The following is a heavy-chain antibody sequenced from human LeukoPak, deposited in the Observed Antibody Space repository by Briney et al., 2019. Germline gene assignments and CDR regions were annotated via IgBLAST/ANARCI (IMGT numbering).Heavy chain of an antibody. D-gene: IGHD3-10*01. Sequence: PSETLSLTCTVSGGSISSHYWSWIRQPPGKGLEWIGYIYYSGSTNYNPSLKSRVTISVDTSKNQFSLKLSSVTAADTAVYYCASSMVRGAIDYWGQGTLVTVSS. CDR2: IYYSGST. CDR1: GGSISSHY. J-gene: IGHJ4*02. CDR3: ASSMVRGAIDY. V-gene: IGHV4-59*11.